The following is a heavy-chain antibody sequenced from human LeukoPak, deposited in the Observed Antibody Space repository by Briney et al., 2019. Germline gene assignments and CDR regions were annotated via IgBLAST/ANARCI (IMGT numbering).Heavy chain of an antibody. Sequence: GGSLRLSCAASGFRFGNFAMSWVRQAPGKGLEWVSLIIGSSGDTLYADSVKSRFTISRDISKNRLYLQMNSLRAEDTALYYCAKGAYDYIEMGYFDDWGQGTLVTVSS. CDR3: AKGAYDYIEMGYFDD. CDR2: IIGSSGDT. J-gene: IGHJ4*02. D-gene: IGHD5-12*01. CDR1: GFRFGNFA. V-gene: IGHV3-23*01.